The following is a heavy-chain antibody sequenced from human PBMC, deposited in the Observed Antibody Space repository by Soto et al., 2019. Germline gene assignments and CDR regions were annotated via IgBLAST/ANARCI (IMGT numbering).Heavy chain of an antibody. CDR3: ARGALLGYDSSGYYFDY. J-gene: IGHJ4*02. CDR2: IYYSGST. V-gene: IGHV4-59*01. CDR1: GGSISSYY. Sequence: SETLSLTCTVSGGSISSYYWRWIRQPPGKGLGWIGYIYYSGSTNYNPSLKSRVTISVDTSKNQFSLKLSSVTAADTAVYYCARGALLGYDSSGYYFDYWGQGTLVTVSS. D-gene: IGHD3-22*01.